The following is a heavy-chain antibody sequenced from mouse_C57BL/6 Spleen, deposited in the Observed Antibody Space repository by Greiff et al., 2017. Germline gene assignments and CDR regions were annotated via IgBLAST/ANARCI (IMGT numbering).Heavy chain of an antibody. CDR2: ISNGGGST. CDR1: GFTFSDYY. J-gene: IGHJ3*01. CDR3: ARLPLDSSGLFAY. D-gene: IGHD3-2*02. V-gene: IGHV5-12*01. Sequence: EVQGVESGGGLVQPGGSLKLSCAASGFTFSDYYMYWVRQTPEKRLEWVAYISNGGGSTYYPDTVKGRFTISRDNAKNTLYLQMSRLKSEDTAMYYCARLPLDSSGLFAYWGQGTLVTVSA.